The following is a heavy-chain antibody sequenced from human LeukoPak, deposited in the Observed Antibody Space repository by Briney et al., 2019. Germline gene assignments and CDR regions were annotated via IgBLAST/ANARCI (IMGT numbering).Heavy chain of an antibody. Sequence: GGSLRLSCAASGFTFSSYSMNWVRQAPGKGLEWVSSISSSSSYIYYADSVKGRFTFSKDNAKNSLYLQMNNLSIEDTAVCYCARDGDGYKSIPFDYWGQGALVTVSS. CDR3: ARDGDGYKSIPFDY. J-gene: IGHJ4*02. V-gene: IGHV3-21*06. CDR2: ISSSSSYI. D-gene: IGHD5-24*01. CDR1: GFTFSSYS.